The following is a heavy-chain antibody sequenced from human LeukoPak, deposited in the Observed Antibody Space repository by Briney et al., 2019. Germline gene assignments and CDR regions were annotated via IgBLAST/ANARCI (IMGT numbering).Heavy chain of an antibody. CDR1: GFTFSSYA. CDR3: ARGRYLLDY. D-gene: IGHD3-9*01. Sequence: GGSLRLSCAASGFTFSSYAMSWVRQAPGKGLEWVANIKQDGSEKYYVDSVKGRFTISRDNAKNSLYLQMNSLRAEDTAVYYCARGRYLLDYWGQGTLVTVSS. J-gene: IGHJ4*02. CDR2: IKQDGSEK. V-gene: IGHV3-7*01.